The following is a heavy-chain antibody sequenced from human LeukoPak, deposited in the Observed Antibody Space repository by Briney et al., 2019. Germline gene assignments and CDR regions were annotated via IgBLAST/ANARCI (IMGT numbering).Heavy chain of an antibody. Sequence: GEPLKIPCKGSGYSFTSYWIGWVRQMPGKGLEWMGIIYPGDSDTRYSPSFQGQVTISADKSISTAYLQWSSLKASDTAMYYCARAVAAAGTGYYGMDVWGQGTTVTVSS. CDR2: IYPGDSDT. J-gene: IGHJ6*02. CDR1: GYSFTSYW. CDR3: ARAVAAAGTGYYGMDV. V-gene: IGHV5-51*01. D-gene: IGHD6-13*01.